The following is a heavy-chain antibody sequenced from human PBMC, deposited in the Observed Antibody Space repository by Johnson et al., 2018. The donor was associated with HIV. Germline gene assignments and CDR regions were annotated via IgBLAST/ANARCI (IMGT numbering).Heavy chain of an antibody. J-gene: IGHJ3*02. CDR1: GFTFSRYA. CDR2: ISYDGSNK. V-gene: IGHV3-30-3*01. CDR3: ARDHGWSRGWLFDAFDI. D-gene: IGHD6-19*01. Sequence: VQLVESGGGLVQPGRSLRLSCAASGFTFSRYAMHWVRQAPGKGLEWVAVISYDGSNKYYADSVKGRFTISRDNSKNTLYLQMNSLRPEDTAVYYCARDHGWSRGWLFDAFDIWGQGTMVTVSS.